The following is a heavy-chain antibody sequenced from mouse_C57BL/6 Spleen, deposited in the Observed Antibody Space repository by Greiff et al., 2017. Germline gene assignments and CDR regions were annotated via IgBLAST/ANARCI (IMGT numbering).Heavy chain of an antibody. CDR2: IWRGGST. CDR1: GFSLTSYG. Sequence: QVQLQQSGPGLVQPSQSLSITCTVSGFSLTSYGVHWVRQSPGQGLEWLGVIWRGGSTDYNAAFMSRLSIAKDNSKSQVFFKMNSLQADDTAIYYCAKEAGSKYAGFAYWGQGTLVTVSA. V-gene: IGHV2-5*01. D-gene: IGHD1-1*01. J-gene: IGHJ3*01. CDR3: AKEAGSKYAGFAY.